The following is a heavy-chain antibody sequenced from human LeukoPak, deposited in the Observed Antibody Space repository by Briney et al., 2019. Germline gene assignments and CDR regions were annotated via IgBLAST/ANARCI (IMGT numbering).Heavy chain of an antibody. CDR2: ISSSSSYI. J-gene: IGHJ3*01. D-gene: IGHD5-12*01. CDR3: AVSITRDAFDV. Sequence: PGGSLRLSCAASGFTFSSYSMNWVRQAPGRGLEWVSSISSSSSYIYYADSVKGRFSISRDNSKNTVTLQMNSLRAEDTSVYYCAVSITRDAFDVWGQGAMVTVSS. V-gene: IGHV3-21*04. CDR1: GFTFSSYS.